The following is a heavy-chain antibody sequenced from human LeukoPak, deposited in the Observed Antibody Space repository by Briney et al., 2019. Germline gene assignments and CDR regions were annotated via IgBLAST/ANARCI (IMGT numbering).Heavy chain of an antibody. CDR3: ARDMGPIKYYYYYMDV. D-gene: IGHD3-10*01. CDR1: GGSISSSSYY. CDR2: IYYSGTT. J-gene: IGHJ6*03. V-gene: IGHV4-39*07. Sequence: PSETPSLTCTVSGGSISSSSYYWGWIRQPPGKGLEWIGSIYYSGTTYYNPSLKIRVTISVDTSKNQFSLKLSSVTAADTAVYYCARDMGPIKYYYYYMDVWGKGTTVTVSS.